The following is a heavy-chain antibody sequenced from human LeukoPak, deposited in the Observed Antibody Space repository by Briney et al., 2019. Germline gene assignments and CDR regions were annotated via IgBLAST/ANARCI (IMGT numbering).Heavy chain of an antibody. CDR1: GFTYSDCG. J-gene: IGHJ4*02. D-gene: IGHD2-8*01. CDR3: AKDWANGDYIDH. V-gene: IGHV3-30*18. CDR2: VSYDGTNE. Sequence: SGRPLRLSCAASGFTYSDCGMHGVRQAPGKGRAWVAVVSYDGTNEKYADPVKGRFTISRDNSKNTLSLQMNGLSADDTVVYYCAKDWANGDYIDHWGQGTLVTVSS.